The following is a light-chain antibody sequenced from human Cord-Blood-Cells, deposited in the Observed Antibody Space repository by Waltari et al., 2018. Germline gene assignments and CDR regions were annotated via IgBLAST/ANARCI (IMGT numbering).Light chain of an antibody. CDR1: SSDVGSYNL. CDR2: EGS. J-gene: IGLJ1*01. CDR3: CSYAGSSTFLYV. Sequence: QSALTQPASVSGSPGQSITISCPGTSSDVGSYNLFSWYQQHPGKAPKLMIYEGSKRPSGVSNRFSGSKSGNTASLTISGLQAEDEADYYCCSYAGSSTFLYVFGTGTKVTVL. V-gene: IGLV2-23*01.